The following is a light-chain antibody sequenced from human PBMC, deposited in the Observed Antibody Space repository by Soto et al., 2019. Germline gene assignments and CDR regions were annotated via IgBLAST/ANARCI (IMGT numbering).Light chain of an antibody. CDR2: AAS. Sequence: DIQLTQSPSFLSASVGDRVTITCRASQGISSYLAWYQQKPGKAPKLLIYAASTLQSGVPSRFSGSGSGTEFTLTISSLQPEDFATYYCQQTYTTPEITFGQGTRLEI. CDR3: QQTYTTPEIT. V-gene: IGKV1-9*01. J-gene: IGKJ5*01. CDR1: QGISSY.